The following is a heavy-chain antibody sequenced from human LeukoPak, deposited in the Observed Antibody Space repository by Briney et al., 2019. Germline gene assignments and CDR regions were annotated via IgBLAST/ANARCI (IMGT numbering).Heavy chain of an antibody. Sequence: PSETLSLTCTVSGGSISSYYWSWIQQPPGKGLEWIGYIYYSGSTNYNPSLKSRVTISVDTSKSQFSLKLSSVTAADTAVYYCARDFHSAGFDYWGQGTLVTVSS. CDR1: GGSISSYY. CDR2: IYYSGST. D-gene: IGHD6-13*01. J-gene: IGHJ4*02. V-gene: IGHV4-59*01. CDR3: ARDFHSAGFDY.